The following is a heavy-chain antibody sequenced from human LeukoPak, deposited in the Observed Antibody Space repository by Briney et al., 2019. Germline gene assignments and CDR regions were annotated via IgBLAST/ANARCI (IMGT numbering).Heavy chain of an antibody. J-gene: IGHJ6*03. Sequence: ASVKVSCKASGYTFTGYYMHWVRQAPGQGLEWMGWINPNSGGTNYAQKFQGGVTMTRDTSISTAYMELSRLRSDDTAVYYCARGVAAAGKDPSHYYYMDVWGKGTTVTVSS. CDR3: ARGVAAAGKDPSHYYYMDV. CDR2: INPNSGGT. CDR1: GYTFTGYY. V-gene: IGHV1-2*02. D-gene: IGHD6-13*01.